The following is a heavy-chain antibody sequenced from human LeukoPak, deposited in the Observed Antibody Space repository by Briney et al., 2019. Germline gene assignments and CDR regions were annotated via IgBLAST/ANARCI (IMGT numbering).Heavy chain of an antibody. D-gene: IGHD3-22*01. J-gene: IGHJ3*02. Sequence: GSLRLSCAASGFKFSSYSMNWVRQPPGKGLEWLGTIYYSGSTYYNPSLKSRVTISVDTSKDQFTLKLSSVTAADTAVYYCARDERGWYRLGDYYDSGRGAFDIWGQGTMVTVSS. CDR1: GFKFSSYS. CDR2: IYYSGST. V-gene: IGHV4-39*06. CDR3: ARDERGWYRLGDYYDSGRGAFDI.